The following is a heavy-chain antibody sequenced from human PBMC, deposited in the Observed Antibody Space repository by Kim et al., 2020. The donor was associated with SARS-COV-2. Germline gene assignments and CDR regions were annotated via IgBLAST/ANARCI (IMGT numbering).Heavy chain of an antibody. D-gene: IGHD6-19*01. CDR2: ISRDGGEI. CDR3: VRGQQWLIKN. J-gene: IGHJ4*02. Sequence: GGSLSLSCAAFGFTFDDYAIQWVRQVPGKGLEWVSLISRDGGEIKYADSVKGRFTISRDNSKKSVYLQMNSLRSEDTALYYCVRGQQWLIKNWGQGTQVTVSS. V-gene: IGHV3-43*02. CDR1: GFTFDDYA.